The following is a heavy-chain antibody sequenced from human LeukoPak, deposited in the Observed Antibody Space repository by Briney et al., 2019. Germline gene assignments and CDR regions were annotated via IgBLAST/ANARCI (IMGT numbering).Heavy chain of an antibody. D-gene: IGHD6-19*01. V-gene: IGHV3-64D*09. J-gene: IGHJ4*02. CDR2: ISSNGGST. Sequence: GGSLRLSCSASGFTFSSYAMHWVRQAPGKGLEYVSAISSNGGSTYYADSVKGRFTISRDNSKKTLYLQMSSLRAEDTAVYYCVGSSGWSSVDYWGQGTLVTVSS. CDR1: GFTFSSYA. CDR3: VGSSGWSSVDY.